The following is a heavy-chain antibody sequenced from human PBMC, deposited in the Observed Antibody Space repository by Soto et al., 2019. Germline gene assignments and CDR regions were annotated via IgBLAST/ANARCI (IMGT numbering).Heavy chain of an antibody. CDR2: INPSGRST. J-gene: IGHJ5*02. Sequence: ASVKVSCKASGYIFSNHWMHWVRQAPGQGLEWMGVINPSGRSTSYAQNFQGRLTMTRDTSTSTLYMELSSLRSDDTAVYYCTRYQSADSLYWWFAPRGQGTLVIVSS. D-gene: IGHD2-8*02. V-gene: IGHV1-46*01. CDR1: GYIFSNHW. CDR3: TRYQSADSLYWWFAP.